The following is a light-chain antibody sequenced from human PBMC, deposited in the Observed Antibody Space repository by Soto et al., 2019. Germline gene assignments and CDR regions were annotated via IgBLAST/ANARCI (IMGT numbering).Light chain of an antibody. CDR2: AAS. Sequence: EIVMTQSPGTPSVSPGERATLSCRARQSITNNLAWFQQRPGQAPRLIMHAASTRATGTPARFSGGGSGTDFTLTISRLEPEDFAVYYCQQRSSWPPSITFGQGTRLEIK. J-gene: IGKJ5*01. CDR1: QSITNN. CDR3: QQRSSWPPSIT. V-gene: IGKV3D-15*01.